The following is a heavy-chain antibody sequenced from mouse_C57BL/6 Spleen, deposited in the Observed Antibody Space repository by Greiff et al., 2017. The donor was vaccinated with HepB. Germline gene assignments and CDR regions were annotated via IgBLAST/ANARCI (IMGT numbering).Heavy chain of an antibody. Sequence: QVQLKQPGAELVKPGASVKLSCKASGYTFTSYWMQWVKQRPGQGLEWIGEIDPSDSYTNYNQKFKGKATLTVDTSSSTAYMQISSLTSEDSAVYYCATLQGYWGQGTTLTVSS. D-gene: IGHD2-10*01. CDR2: IDPSDSYT. J-gene: IGHJ2*01. CDR1: GYTFTSYW. V-gene: IGHV1-50*01. CDR3: ATLQGY.